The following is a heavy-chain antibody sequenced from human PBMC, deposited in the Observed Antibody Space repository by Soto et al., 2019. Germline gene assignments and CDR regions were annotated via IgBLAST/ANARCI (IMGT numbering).Heavy chain of an antibody. CDR1: GYTFTSYG. CDR3: ASDSPPVDY. J-gene: IGHJ4*02. CDR2: ISAYNGNR. Sequence: QVQLVQSGAEVKKPGASVKVSCKASGYTFTSYGISWVRQAPGQGLDWMGWISAYNGNRNYPQKLQGRVTMTADNSTRRAYMESTSPSSDDTAVFYCASDSPPVDYWCQGTLVTVSS. V-gene: IGHV1-18*01.